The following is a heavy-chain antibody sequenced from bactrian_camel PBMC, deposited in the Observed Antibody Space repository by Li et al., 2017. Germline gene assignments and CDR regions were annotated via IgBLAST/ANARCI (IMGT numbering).Heavy chain of an antibody. Sequence: HVQLVESGGGSVQAGGSLSLSCVIYGYTASTYCMGWFRQAPGKEREGVASISGATGTSYADSVKGRFTISKDDAKNTLLLQMGNLEPEDTATYYCAARLRPPPHSCQYDDYTALGNYWGQGTQVTVS. V-gene: IGHV3S53*01. J-gene: IGHJ4*01. CDR1: GYTASTYC. CDR3: AARLRPPPHSCQYDDYTALGNY. CDR2: ISGATGT. D-gene: IGHD4*01.